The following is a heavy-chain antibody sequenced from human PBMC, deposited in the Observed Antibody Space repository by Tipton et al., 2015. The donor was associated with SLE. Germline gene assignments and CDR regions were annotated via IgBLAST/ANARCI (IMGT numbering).Heavy chain of an antibody. J-gene: IGHJ5*02. Sequence: GSLRLSCGASGFTFSDYAMNWVRQAPGKGLQWVSSISSRSSYLYYADSVKGRFTISRDNAKNSLYLQMNSLRVEDTAVYYCTRDIRGRMAWGQGILVTVSS. CDR1: GFTFSDYA. V-gene: IGHV3-21*01. CDR3: TRDIRGRMA. CDR2: ISSRSSYL.